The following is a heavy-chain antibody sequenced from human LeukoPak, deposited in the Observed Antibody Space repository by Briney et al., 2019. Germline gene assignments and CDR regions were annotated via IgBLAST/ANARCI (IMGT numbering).Heavy chain of an antibody. CDR3: ARDAVVNFWSGYGWFDP. J-gene: IGHJ5*02. CDR1: GGSISSGDYY. CDR2: IYYSGST. V-gene: IGHV4-30-4*01. Sequence: SQTLSLTCTVSGGSISSGDYYWSWIRQPPGKGLEWIGYIYYSGSTNYNPSLKSRVTISVDTSKNQFSLKLSSVTAADTAVYYCARDAVVNFWSGYGWFDPWGQGTLVTVSS. D-gene: IGHD3-3*01.